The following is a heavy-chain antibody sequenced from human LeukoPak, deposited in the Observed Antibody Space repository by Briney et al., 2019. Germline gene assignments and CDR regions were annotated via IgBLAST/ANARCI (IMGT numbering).Heavy chain of an antibody. CDR1: GFTFSNYW. CDR2: IKQDGSEK. CDR3: ARDESRGSIAARPIGVDY. D-gene: IGHD6-6*01. Sequence: QSGGSLRISCAASGFTFSNYWMGWVRQAPGKGLEWVANIKQDGSEKRYVDPVKGRFTISRDNAKNSLYLQMNSLRAEDTAVYYCARDESRGSIAARPIGVDYWGQGTLVTVSS. J-gene: IGHJ4*02. V-gene: IGHV3-7*01.